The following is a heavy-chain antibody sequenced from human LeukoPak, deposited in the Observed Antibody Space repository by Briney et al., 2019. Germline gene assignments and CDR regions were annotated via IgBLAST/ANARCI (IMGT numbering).Heavy chain of an antibody. J-gene: IGHJ6*03. V-gene: IGHV1-8*01. CDR1: GYTFTSSD. CDR3: ARGKEAEAARRTYYDFWSGYYYYYYMDV. D-gene: IGHD3-3*01. CDR2: MNPNSGNT. Sequence: ASVKVSCKASGYTFTSSDINWVRQATGQGLEWMGWMNPNSGNTGYAQKFRGRVTMTRNTSISTAYMELSSLRSEDTAVYYCARGKEAEAARRTYYDFWSGYYYYYYMDVWGKGTTVTVSS.